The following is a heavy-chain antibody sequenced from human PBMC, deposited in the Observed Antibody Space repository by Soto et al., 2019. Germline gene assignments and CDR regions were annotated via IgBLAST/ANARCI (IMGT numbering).Heavy chain of an antibody. J-gene: IGHJ6*02. Sequence: SETLSLTCTVTGDSVNSYYWTWIRQSPGKGLEWIGYISDGGLTNYNPSLKSRVTISVDTSKNQFSLKLSSVTAADTAVYYCARDYYGSGSYAGGMDVWGQGTTVTVSS. CDR2: ISDGGLT. D-gene: IGHD3-10*01. CDR3: ARDYYGSGSYAGGMDV. V-gene: IGHV4-59*02. CDR1: GDSVNSYY.